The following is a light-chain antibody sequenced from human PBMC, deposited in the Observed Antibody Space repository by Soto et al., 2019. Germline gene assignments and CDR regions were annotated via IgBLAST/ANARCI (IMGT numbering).Light chain of an antibody. CDR2: KDI. J-gene: IGLJ2*01. CDR3: CSYAGSNTFVV. Sequence: QSALTQPASVSGSPGQSITISCTGTNSDVGTYNLVSWYQKHPGKAPKLIIYKDIKRPSGISNRFSGSKSGNTASLTISGLQAEDEADYYCCSYAGSNTFVVFGGGTKLTVL. CDR1: NSDVGTYNL. V-gene: IGLV2-23*02.